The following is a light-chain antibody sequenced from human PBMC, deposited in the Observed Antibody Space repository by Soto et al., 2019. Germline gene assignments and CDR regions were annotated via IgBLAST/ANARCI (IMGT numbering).Light chain of an antibody. CDR2: DVS. CDR1: NSDVGGYNY. CDR3: SSYTSSSTSYV. Sequence: QSALTQPASVSGSPGQSITISCTGTNSDVGGYNYVSWYQQHPGKAPKLMIYDVSNRPSGVSDRFSGSKSGNTASLSISGLQAEDEADYYCSSYTSSSTSYVFGPGTKVTVL. J-gene: IGLJ1*01. V-gene: IGLV2-14*01.